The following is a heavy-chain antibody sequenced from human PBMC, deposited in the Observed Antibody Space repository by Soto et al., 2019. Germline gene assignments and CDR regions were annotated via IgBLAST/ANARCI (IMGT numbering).Heavy chain of an antibody. D-gene: IGHD2-2*01. CDR1: GGTFSSYA. J-gene: IGHJ6*02. Sequence: QVQLVQSGAEVKKPGSSVKVSCKASGGTFSSYAISWVRQAPGQGLEWMGGIIPIFGTANYAQKFQGRVTITADESTSTPYMELSSLRSEDTAVYYCARADCISTSCPARYYYGMDVWSQGTTVTVSS. V-gene: IGHV1-69*12. CDR3: ARADCISTSCPARYYYGMDV. CDR2: IIPIFGTA.